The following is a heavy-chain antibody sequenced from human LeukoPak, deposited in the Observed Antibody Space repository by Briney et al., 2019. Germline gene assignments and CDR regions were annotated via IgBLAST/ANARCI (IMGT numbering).Heavy chain of an antibody. Sequence: PGRSLRLSCAASGFTFSNCGMHWVRQAPGKGLVWVSRINSDGSTTSCADSVKGRFTISRDNAKNTLYLQMNSLRAEDTAVYYCARDASMITRWYFDYWGQGTLVTASS. D-gene: IGHD3-16*01. CDR2: INSDGSTT. CDR1: GFTFSNCG. CDR3: ARDASMITRWYFDY. V-gene: IGHV3-74*01. J-gene: IGHJ4*02.